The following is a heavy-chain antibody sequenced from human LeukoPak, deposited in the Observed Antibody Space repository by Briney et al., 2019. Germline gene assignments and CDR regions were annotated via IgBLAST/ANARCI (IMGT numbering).Heavy chain of an antibody. CDR1: GDSIDSGTYY. J-gene: IGHJ4*02. CDR3: ARAYDSSGYYYYYSFDN. D-gene: IGHD3-22*01. V-gene: IGHV4-31*01. CDR2: FQYNGNT. Sequence: SVTVSLTCIVSGDSIDSGTYYWSWIRQHPGKGLEWIGCFQYNGNTYYNPSLRSPATISVDTSKNQFSLKLSSVSAADTAVYYCARAYDSSGYYYYYSFDNWGPGTLVTVSA.